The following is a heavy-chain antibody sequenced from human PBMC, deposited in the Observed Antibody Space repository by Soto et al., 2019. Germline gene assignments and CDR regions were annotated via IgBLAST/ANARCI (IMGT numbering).Heavy chain of an antibody. CDR1: GFKFSSYG. D-gene: IGHD2-2*01. CDR2: IWYDGSNK. V-gene: IGHV3-33*01. CDR3: ARELIPAALLDYYYGMDA. Sequence: GGCVRLSCEAAGFKFSSYGMQWVRQAPGEGLEWVAVIWYDGSNKYYEDSVKGRFSISRDNSKNTLYLQMNSLRAEDTAVYYCARELIPAALLDYYYGMDAWGQGTTVTV. J-gene: IGHJ6*02.